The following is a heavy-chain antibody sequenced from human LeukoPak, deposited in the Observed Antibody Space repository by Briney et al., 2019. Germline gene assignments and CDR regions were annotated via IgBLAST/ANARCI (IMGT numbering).Heavy chain of an antibody. Sequence: SVKVSCKASGGTFSSYAISWVRQAPGQGLEWMGRIIPILGIANYAQKFQGRVTITADKSTSTAYMELSSLRSEDTAVYYCARGRDGAINYYYGMDVWGQGTTVTVSS. CDR2: IIPILGIA. CDR1: GGTFSSYA. CDR3: ARGRDGAINYYYGMDV. D-gene: IGHD5-12*01. V-gene: IGHV1-69*04. J-gene: IGHJ6*02.